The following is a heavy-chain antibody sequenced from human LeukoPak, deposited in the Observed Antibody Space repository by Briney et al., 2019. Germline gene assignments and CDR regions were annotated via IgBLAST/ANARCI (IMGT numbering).Heavy chain of an antibody. J-gene: IGHJ4*02. CDR3: ARALITMGSGSYYIKPQPFDY. CDR1: GFTFSSHG. CDR2: IIPSGHNT. V-gene: IGHV3-23*01. D-gene: IGHD3-10*01. Sequence: AGGSLRLSCVASGFTFSSHGMNWVSQAPGKGLEWVSGIIPSGHNTSYADSVRGRFTISRDNSKNTLYLQMNSLRAEDTAVYYCARALITMGSGSYYIKPQPFDYWGQGTLVTVSS.